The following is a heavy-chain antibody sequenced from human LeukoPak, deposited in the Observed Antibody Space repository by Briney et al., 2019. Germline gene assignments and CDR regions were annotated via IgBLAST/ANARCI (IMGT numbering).Heavy chain of an antibody. Sequence: GGSLRLSCAASGFTFDDYTMHWVCQAPGKGLEWVSLISWDGGSTYYADSVKGRFTISRDNSKNSLYLQMNSLRAEDTALYYCAKDMVAAGTFDIWGQGTMVTVSS. J-gene: IGHJ3*02. CDR3: AKDMVAAGTFDI. D-gene: IGHD6-13*01. CDR1: GFTFDDYT. CDR2: ISWDGGST. V-gene: IGHV3-43*01.